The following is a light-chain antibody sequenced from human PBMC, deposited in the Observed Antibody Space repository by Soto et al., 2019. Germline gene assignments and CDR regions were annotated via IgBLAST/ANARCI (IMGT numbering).Light chain of an antibody. V-gene: IGKV3-20*01. CDR3: QQYGSSPRT. CDR1: QSVSSSY. Sequence: EIVLTQSPGILPLSPGERATLSCRASQSVSSSYLAWYQQKPGQAPRLLIYGPSSRATGIPDRFSGSGSGTHFTLTISRLEPEDFAVYYCQQYGSSPRTFGQGTKVDI. J-gene: IGKJ1*01. CDR2: GPS.